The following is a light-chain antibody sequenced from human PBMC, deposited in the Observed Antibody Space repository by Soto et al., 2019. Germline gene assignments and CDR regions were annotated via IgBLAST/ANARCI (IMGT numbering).Light chain of an antibody. J-gene: IGKJ1*01. Sequence: DIVMTQSPDSLAVSLGERATINCKSSQSVLHSPNNKNYLAWYQHKPGQPPKMLIYSASSRESGVPDRFSGSGSGTDFTLTISSLQSEDVAVYYCQQYYTNSWSFGQGTKVEIK. CDR1: QSVLHSPNNKNY. CDR2: SAS. V-gene: IGKV4-1*01. CDR3: QQYYTNSWS.